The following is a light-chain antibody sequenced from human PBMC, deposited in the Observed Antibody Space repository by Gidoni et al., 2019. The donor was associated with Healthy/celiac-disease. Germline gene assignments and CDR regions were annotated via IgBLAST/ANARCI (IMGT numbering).Light chain of an antibody. V-gene: IGLV1-47*01. CDR2: RNN. CDR3: AACDDSLSGEVV. CDR1: SSNIGSNS. J-gene: IGLJ2*01. Sequence: QSVLTQPPSASGTPGQRVTISCSGSSSNIGSNSVYWYQQLPGTAPKLLIYRNNQRPSGVPDRFSGSKSGTSASLAISGLRSEDEADYYFAACDDSLSGEVVFGGGTKLTGL.